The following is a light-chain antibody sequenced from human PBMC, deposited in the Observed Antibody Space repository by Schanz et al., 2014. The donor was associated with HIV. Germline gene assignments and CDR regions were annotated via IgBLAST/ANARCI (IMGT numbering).Light chain of an antibody. Sequence: PGERATLSCRTSQSVGGSQLAWYQHKRGQAPRLLIYAPSFRATGIPDRFSGGVSGTDFTLTISRVEPEDYAVYYCQQYGSSPWTFGQGTRVEVK. CDR3: QQYGSSPWT. CDR2: APS. J-gene: IGKJ1*01. CDR1: QSVGGSQ. V-gene: IGKV3-20*01.